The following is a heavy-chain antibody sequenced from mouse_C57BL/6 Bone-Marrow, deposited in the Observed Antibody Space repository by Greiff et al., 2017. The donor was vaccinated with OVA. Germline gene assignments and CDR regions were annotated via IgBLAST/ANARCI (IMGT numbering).Heavy chain of an antibody. CDR1: GYTFTDYY. J-gene: IGHJ2*01. D-gene: IGHD1-1*01. V-gene: IGHV1-75*01. CDR3: ARKDFVITTVGAFDY. CDR2: IFPGSGST. Sequence: QVQLQQSGPELVKPGASVKISCKASGYTFTDYYINWVKQRPGQGLEWIGWIFPGSGSTYYNEKFKGKATLTVDKSSSTAYMLLSSLTSEDSAVYFCARKDFVITTVGAFDYWGQGTTLTVSS.